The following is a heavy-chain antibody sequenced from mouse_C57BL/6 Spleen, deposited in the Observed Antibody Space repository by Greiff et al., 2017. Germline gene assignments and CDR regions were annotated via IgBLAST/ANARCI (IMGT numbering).Heavy chain of an antibody. CDR2: ISSGSSTI. CDR1: GFTFSDYG. D-gene: IGHD2-4*01. Sequence: EVQVVESGGGLVKPGGSLKLSCAASGFTFSDYGMHWVRQAPEKGLEWVAYISSGSSTIYYADTVKGRFTISRDNAKNTLFLQMTSLRSEDTAMYYCATPYDYDEVWFAYWGQGTLVTVSA. V-gene: IGHV5-17*01. CDR3: ATPYDYDEVWFAY. J-gene: IGHJ3*01.